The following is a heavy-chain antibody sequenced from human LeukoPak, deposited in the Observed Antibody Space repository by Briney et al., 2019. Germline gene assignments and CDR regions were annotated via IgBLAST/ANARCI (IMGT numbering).Heavy chain of an antibody. Sequence: SETLSLACTVSGGPISNYYWSWIRQPPGKGLEWIGHIYYSESTNYNPSLKSRVTISVDTSKNQFSLKLTSVTAADTAVYYCARALFRYDSSSRSLHWYFDLWGRGTLVTVSS. V-gene: IGHV4-59*01. CDR1: GGPISNYY. CDR2: IYYSEST. CDR3: ARALFRYDSSSRSLHWYFDL. D-gene: IGHD2-2*01. J-gene: IGHJ2*01.